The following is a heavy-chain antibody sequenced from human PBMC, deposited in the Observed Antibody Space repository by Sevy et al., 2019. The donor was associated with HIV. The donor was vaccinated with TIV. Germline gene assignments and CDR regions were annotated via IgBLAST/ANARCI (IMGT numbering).Heavy chain of an antibody. J-gene: IGHJ6*02. CDR3: ARGLILEESSDGMDV. V-gene: IGHV3-53*01. Sequence: GGSLRLSCAASGFIVSSNYMTWVRQAPGKGLEWVSVIYSDGNRHYADSLKGRFIISRDNSKNTVYLQMNRLRVEDTAVYYCARGLILEESSDGMDVWGQGTTVTVSS. CDR2: IYSDGNR. D-gene: IGHD3-16*02. CDR1: GFIVSSNY.